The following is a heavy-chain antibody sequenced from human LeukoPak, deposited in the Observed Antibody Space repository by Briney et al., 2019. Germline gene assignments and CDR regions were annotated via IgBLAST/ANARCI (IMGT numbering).Heavy chain of an antibody. Sequence: PSETLSLTCTVSGGSISSRSYYWGWVRQPPGKGLEWIGYIYYSGSTNYNPSLKSRVTISVDTSKNQFSLNLSSVTAADTAVYYCAREGRGAAAGMDYWGQGTLVTVSS. CDR3: AREGRGAAAGMDY. D-gene: IGHD6-13*01. CDR1: GGSISSRSYY. V-gene: IGHV4-61*01. J-gene: IGHJ4*02. CDR2: IYYSGST.